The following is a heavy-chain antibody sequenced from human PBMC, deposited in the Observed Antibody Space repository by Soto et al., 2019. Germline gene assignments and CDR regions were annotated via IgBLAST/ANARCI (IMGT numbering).Heavy chain of an antibody. Sequence: EVQLVESGGGLVQPGGSLRLSCVDSGFTFSSYWMSWVRQAPVKGLEWVGNIKQDGSEENYVDSVKGRFTISRDNAKKSMYLEMNSRGAVDTVVYYCARGAASGRGWDVCGQGTMVVVSS. CDR2: IKQDGSEE. CDR3: ARGAASGRGWDV. D-gene: IGHD6-13*01. CDR1: GFTFSSYW. J-gene: IGHJ6*02. V-gene: IGHV3-7*01.